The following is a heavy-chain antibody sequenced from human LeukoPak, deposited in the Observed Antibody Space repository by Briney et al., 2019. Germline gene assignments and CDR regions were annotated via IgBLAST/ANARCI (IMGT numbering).Heavy chain of an antibody. V-gene: IGHV3-30*18. CDR3: AKDGYSDYVWWSYLDY. D-gene: IGHD3-16*01. CDR2: ISYDGSNK. CDR1: GFTFSSYG. J-gene: IGHJ4*02. Sequence: PGESLTLSCAASGFTFSSYGVHWVRQPPGKGLEWVGVISYDGSNKYYADSVKGLFTISSDNSKNTLYLQMNGLRAEDTAVYYRAKDGYSDYVWWSYLDYWGQGTLVTVSS.